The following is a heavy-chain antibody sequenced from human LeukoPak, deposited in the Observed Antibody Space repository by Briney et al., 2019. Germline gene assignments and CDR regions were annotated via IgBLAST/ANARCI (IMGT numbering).Heavy chain of an antibody. J-gene: IGHJ3*02. CDR1: SGSINSGDYY. CDR3: ARVYRRDGYNFDGFDI. Sequence: SQTLSLTCTVFSGSINSGDYYWSCIRQPAGKGLEWIGRIYSSGNTNYSPSLKSRVTISIDTSKNQFSLRLSSVTAADTAVYYCARVYRRDGYNFDGFDIWGQGTTVTVSS. V-gene: IGHV4-61*02. CDR2: IYSSGNT. D-gene: IGHD5-24*01.